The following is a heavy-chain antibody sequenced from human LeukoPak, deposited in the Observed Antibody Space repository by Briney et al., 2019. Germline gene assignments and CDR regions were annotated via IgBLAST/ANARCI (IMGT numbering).Heavy chain of an antibody. D-gene: IGHD6-13*01. CDR2: INPSGGST. V-gene: IGHV1-46*01. J-gene: IGHJ4*02. CDR1: GYTFTSYY. CDR3: ARVPIAAAAPYYFDY. Sequence: GASVKVSCKASGYTFTSYYMHWVRQAPGQGLEWMGIINPSGGSTSYAQKFQGRVTMTRDTSTSTVYMELSSLRSEDTAVYYCARVPIAAAAPYYFDYWGQGTLVTVSS.